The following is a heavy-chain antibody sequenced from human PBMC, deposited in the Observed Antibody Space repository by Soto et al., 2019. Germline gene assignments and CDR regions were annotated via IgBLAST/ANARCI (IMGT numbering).Heavy chain of an antibody. D-gene: IGHD3-10*01. Sequence: EVQLVESGGDLAKPGGSLRLSCAVSGFTFSYAWMNWVRQAPGKGLEWVGRIKSKTDGGTTDYAAPVKGRFTISRDDSRNMGFLQMNSLGTEDTAVYYCATGRGELLYWGQGTRVTVSS. J-gene: IGHJ4*02. V-gene: IGHV3-15*07. CDR1: GFTFSYAW. CDR2: IKSKTDGGTT. CDR3: ATGRGELLY.